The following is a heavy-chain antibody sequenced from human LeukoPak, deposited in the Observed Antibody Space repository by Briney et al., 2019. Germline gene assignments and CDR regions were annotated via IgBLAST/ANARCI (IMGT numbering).Heavy chain of an antibody. CDR1: GFTFSAYA. V-gene: IGHV3-21*01. D-gene: IGHD3-16*01. CDR3: AKDRLGEGLLDDGPYNWFDP. J-gene: IGHJ5*02. CDR2: INGGSTYI. Sequence: PGGSLRLSCVTSGFTFSAYAMSWVRQAPGKGLEWVSSINGGSTYIYYADSVKGRFTISRDNAKNSLYLQMNSLRAEDTAVYYCAKDRLGEGLLDDGPYNWFDPWGQGTLVTVSS.